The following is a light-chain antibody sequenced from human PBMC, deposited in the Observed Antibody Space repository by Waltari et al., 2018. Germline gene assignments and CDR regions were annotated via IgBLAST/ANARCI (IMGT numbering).Light chain of an antibody. CDR2: GAS. CDR3: QHYVRLPAT. Sequence: SGRAGQGVSRTLAWDPRKPGQAPKIQVFGASIRATGIPDRFTGSGSGTDFSLTISSLEPEDFAIYFGQHYVRLPATFGQGTKVEIK. J-gene: IGKJ1*01. V-gene: IGKV3-20*01. CDR1: QGVSRT.